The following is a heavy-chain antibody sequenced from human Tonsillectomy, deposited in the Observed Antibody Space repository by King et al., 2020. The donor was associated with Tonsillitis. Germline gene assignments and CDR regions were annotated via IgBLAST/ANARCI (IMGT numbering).Heavy chain of an antibody. V-gene: IGHV3-30*18. Sequence: QLVQSGGGVVQPGRSLRLSCAASGFTFSSYGMHWVRQAPGKGLEWVAVISYDGSNKYYADSVKGRFTISRDNSKNTLYLQMNSLRAEDTAVYYCAKEGPLMGGADYWGQGTLVTVSS. J-gene: IGHJ4*02. CDR2: ISYDGSNK. D-gene: IGHD1-26*01. CDR1: GFTFSSYG. CDR3: AKEGPLMGGADY.